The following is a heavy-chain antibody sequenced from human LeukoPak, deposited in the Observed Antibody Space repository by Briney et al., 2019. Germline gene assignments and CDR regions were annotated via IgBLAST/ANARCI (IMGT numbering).Heavy chain of an antibody. CDR2: INTDGSST. Sequence: GGSLRLSCAASGFTLTSYWMHWVRQAPGKGLVWVSRINTDGSSTDYADSVKGRFTISRNNAKNTLYLQMNSLRAEDTAVYYCARDRSRQLAPYYFDYWGQGTLVTVSS. CDR3: ARDRSRQLAPYYFDY. J-gene: IGHJ4*02. D-gene: IGHD6-13*01. CDR1: GFTLTSYW. V-gene: IGHV3-74*01.